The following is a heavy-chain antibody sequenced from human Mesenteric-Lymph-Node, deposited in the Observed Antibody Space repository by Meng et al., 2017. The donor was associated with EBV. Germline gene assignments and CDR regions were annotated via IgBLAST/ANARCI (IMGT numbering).Heavy chain of an antibody. V-gene: IGHV4-4*02. CDR1: GGSIISSNW. D-gene: IGHD6-19*01. J-gene: IGHJ4*02. Sequence: QMQRQESGPRLVKPSESLSLTCVVSGGSIISSNWWSWVRQPPGKGLEWIGEIYHSGSTTYNPSLESRVTMSVDTSKNQFSLKLNSVTAADTAVYYCATPGSGWYYFDYWGQGNLVTVSS. CDR3: ATPGSGWYYFDY. CDR2: IYHSGST.